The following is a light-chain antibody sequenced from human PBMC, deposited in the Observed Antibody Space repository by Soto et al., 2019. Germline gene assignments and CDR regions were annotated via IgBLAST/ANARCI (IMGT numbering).Light chain of an antibody. CDR1: SSDVGGYNY. CDR3: RSKTRSRTLVV. CDR2: EVS. Sequence: QSALTQPASVSGSPGQSITISCTGTSSDVGGYNYVSWYQQHPGKAPKVMIYEVSNRPSGVSNRFSGSKSDNTASLTISGLPAEDGADYFCRSKTRSRTLVVFGGRTKVTVL. V-gene: IGLV2-14*01. J-gene: IGLJ2*01.